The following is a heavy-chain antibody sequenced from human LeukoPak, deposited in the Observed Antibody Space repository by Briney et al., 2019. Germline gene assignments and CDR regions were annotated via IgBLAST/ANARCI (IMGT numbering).Heavy chain of an antibody. Sequence: PSETLSLTCTVSGGSMSSTNYYWGWIRQPPGRGLEWIGSLYYGGNTHYNPSLKSRVSISVDTSKNQFSLRLTSVTAADTAMYYCATIQLWFAGTPDWGQGTLVIVSS. CDR2: LYYGGNT. D-gene: IGHD5-18*01. J-gene: IGHJ4*02. CDR1: GGSMSSTNYY. V-gene: IGHV4-39*01. CDR3: ATIQLWFAGTPD.